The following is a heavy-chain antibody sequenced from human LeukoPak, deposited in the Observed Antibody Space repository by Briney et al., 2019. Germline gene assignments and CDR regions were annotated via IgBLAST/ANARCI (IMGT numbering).Heavy chain of an antibody. CDR1: GFTFDDYA. V-gene: IGHV3-9*01. CDR2: ISWNSGSI. CDR3: AKGKKITVAGLFDC. J-gene: IGHJ4*02. Sequence: PGGSLRPSCAASGFTFDDYAMHWVRQVPGKGLEWVSGISWNSGSIGYADSVKGRFTISRDNAKNSLYLHMNSLSAEDTALYYCAKGKKITVAGLFDCWGQGTLVTVSS. D-gene: IGHD6-19*01.